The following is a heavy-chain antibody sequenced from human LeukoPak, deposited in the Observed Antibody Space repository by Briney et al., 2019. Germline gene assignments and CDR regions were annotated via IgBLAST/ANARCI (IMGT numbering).Heavy chain of an antibody. CDR1: GGSLSSGSYY. Sequence: SETLSLTCTVSGGSLSSGSYYWSWIRHPPWKGLEWIGYIYYSRSTNYTASLKSRVTITVDTSKNQFSLKLSSVTGADTAVYYCARATRKADAFDIWGQGTMVTVSS. D-gene: IGHD1-14*01. J-gene: IGHJ3*02. V-gene: IGHV4-61*01. CDR2: IYYSRST. CDR3: ARATRKADAFDI.